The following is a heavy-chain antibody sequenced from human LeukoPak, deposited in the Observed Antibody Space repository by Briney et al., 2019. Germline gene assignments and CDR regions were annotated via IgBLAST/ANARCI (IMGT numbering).Heavy chain of an antibody. D-gene: IGHD4-17*01. V-gene: IGHV1-18*01. CDR2: ISPYNGNT. CDR1: GYTFTSYG. Sequence: GDSVTVSCTASGYTFTSYGINWVRQAPGQGLEWMGWISPYNGNTKYAETVQGRVTITTDTSTSTAYMELRSLNSDDTAVYYCARDQRGYGDSTGASKWIDPWGQGTLVTVSS. CDR3: ARDQRGYGDSTGASKWIDP. J-gene: IGHJ5*02.